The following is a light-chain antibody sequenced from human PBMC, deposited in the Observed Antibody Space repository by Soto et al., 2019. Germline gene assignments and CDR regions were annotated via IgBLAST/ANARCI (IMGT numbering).Light chain of an antibody. CDR1: QSISSY. CDR3: QQSYSTRIT. CDR2: GAS. J-gene: IGKJ5*01. V-gene: IGKV1-39*01. Sequence: DIQMTQSPSSLSASVGDRVTITCRASQSISSYLNWYQQKPGKAPKLLIYGASSLQSGVPSTFSGSGSGTDFTLTISSLQPEDFATYYCQQSYSTRITFGQGTRLEIK.